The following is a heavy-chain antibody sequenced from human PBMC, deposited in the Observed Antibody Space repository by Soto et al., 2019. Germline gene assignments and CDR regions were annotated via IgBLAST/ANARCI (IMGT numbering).Heavy chain of an antibody. J-gene: IGHJ4*02. V-gene: IGHV1-69*01. CDR1: GGTFSSYA. D-gene: IGHD3-22*01. Sequence: QVQLVQSGAEVKKPGSSVKVSCKASGGTFSSYAISWVRQAPGQGLEWMGGIIPIFGTANYAQKFQGRVTITADESTSTAYMELSSLRSEDTAVYYCARGRYYYDSSGYYYFDYWCQGTLVTVSS. CDR3: ARGRYYYDSSGYYYFDY. CDR2: IIPIFGTA.